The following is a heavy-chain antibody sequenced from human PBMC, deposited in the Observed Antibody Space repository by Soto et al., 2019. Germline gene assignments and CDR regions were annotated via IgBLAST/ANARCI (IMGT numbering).Heavy chain of an antibody. CDR2: IYSSGGT. D-gene: IGHD3-10*01. Sequence: VQLVESGGDLVQPGGSLRLSCAASGFTVSNNYMSWVRQAPGKGLEWVSLIYSSGGTYYADSVKGRFTISRNNSRNTLYLQMNGLSVEDTAVYYWARGPNRGYGGQGTVVTGS. CDR3: ARGPNRGY. CDR1: GFTVSNNY. V-gene: IGHV3-66*01. J-gene: IGHJ4*02.